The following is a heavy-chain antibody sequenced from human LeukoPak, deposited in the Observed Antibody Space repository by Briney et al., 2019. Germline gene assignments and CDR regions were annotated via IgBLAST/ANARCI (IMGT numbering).Heavy chain of an antibody. J-gene: IGHJ6*03. CDR1: GGSISSSSYY. CDR3: ARDSILTGSYYYYMDV. D-gene: IGHD3-9*01. V-gene: IGHV4-39*07. CDR2: IYYSGST. Sequence: PSETLSLTCTVSGGSISSSSYYWGWIRQPPGKGLEWIGSIYYSGSTNYNPSLKSRVTISVDTPKNQFSLKLSSVTAADTAVYYCARDSILTGSYYYYMDVWGKGTTVTVSS.